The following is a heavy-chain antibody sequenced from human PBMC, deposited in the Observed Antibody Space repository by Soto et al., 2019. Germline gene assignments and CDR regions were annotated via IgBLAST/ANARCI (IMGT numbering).Heavy chain of an antibody. CDR1: GYTFTSYD. D-gene: IGHD3-9*01. CDR2: MNPNSGNT. J-gene: IGHJ4*02. Sequence: ASVKVSCKASGYTFTSYDINWVRQATGQGLEWMGWMNPNSGNTGYAQKFQGRVTMTRNTSISTAYMELSSLRSEDTAVYYCASFIVDWFESVGYWGQGTLVTVSS. CDR3: ASFIVDWFESVGY. V-gene: IGHV1-8*01.